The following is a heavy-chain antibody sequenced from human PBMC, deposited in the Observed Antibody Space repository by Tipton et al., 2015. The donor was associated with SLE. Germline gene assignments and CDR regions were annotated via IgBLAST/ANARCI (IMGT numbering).Heavy chain of an antibody. CDR3: ARAPYRDGYNYYYYGMDV. J-gene: IGHJ6*02. V-gene: IGHV4-39*07. CDR1: GGSISSYY. CDR2: IYYSGST. Sequence: TLSLTCTVSGGSISSYYWGWIRQPPGKGLEWIGSIYYSGSTDYNPSLKSRVTISVDTSKNQFSLKLSSVTAADTAVYYCARAPYRDGYNYYYYGMDVWGQGTTVTVSS. D-gene: IGHD5-24*01.